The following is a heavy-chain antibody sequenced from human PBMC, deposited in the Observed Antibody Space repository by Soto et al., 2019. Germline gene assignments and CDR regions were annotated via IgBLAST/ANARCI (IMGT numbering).Heavy chain of an antibody. J-gene: IGHJ6*02. CDR1: RVTFSKFI. D-gene: IGHD6-19*01. CDR3: AKVRYSSPMGYYYGMDV. Sequence: QVQLEQSGGEVKKPGSSVKVSCKASRVTFSKFIVSWVRQAPGLGLEWVGGIIPIFGTANYAQKFQGRVTITADEYTSTSYLEVKNLRSEDTAVYYCAKVRYSSPMGYYYGMDVWGQGTTVTVSS. CDR2: IIPIFGTA. V-gene: IGHV1-69*01.